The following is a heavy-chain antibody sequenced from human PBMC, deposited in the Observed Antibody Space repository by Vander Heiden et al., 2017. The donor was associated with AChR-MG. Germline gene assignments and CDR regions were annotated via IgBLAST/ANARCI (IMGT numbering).Heavy chain of an antibody. J-gene: IGHJ4*01. CDR3: ARDLREDCH. Sequence: QVQFVQSGAVVKEPGASVKVSCKTSADTFTTYYIHWVRQAPGQGLEWMGRSKPRGGTTRSTEKFQGRLKMTWEKSKRKVHMELNSLTSEDTAMYSCARDLREDCHWGQGTLGTVSS. CDR1: ADTFTTYY. D-gene: IGHD2-15*01. CDR2: SKPRGGTT. V-gene: IGHV1-46*03.